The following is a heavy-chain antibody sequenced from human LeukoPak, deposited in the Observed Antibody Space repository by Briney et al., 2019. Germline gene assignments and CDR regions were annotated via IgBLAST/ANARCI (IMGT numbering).Heavy chain of an antibody. Sequence: GGSLRLSCAASGFTFSSYAMSWVRQAPGKGLEWVSSISGSGGKKYDADSVKGRFTISRDNSKNTLYLQMNSLRAEDTAIYYCAKGPGLFNHNPLYYWGQGTLVTVSS. V-gene: IGHV3-23*01. CDR2: ISGSGGKK. D-gene: IGHD1-14*01. CDR1: GFTFSSYA. CDR3: AKGPGLFNHNPLYY. J-gene: IGHJ4*02.